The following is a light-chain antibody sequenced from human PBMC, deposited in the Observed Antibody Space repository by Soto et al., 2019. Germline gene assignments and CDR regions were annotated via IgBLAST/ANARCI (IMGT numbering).Light chain of an antibody. J-gene: IGKJ2*01. CDR1: QSISSY. Sequence: DIQMTQSPSSLSASVGDRVTITCRASQSISSYLNWYQQKPGKAPKLLIYPASSSQSGVPSRFSGSGSGTDFTLTISSLQPEDFATYYCQQSYSTPYTFGQGTKVDIK. V-gene: IGKV1-39*01. CDR3: QQSYSTPYT. CDR2: PAS.